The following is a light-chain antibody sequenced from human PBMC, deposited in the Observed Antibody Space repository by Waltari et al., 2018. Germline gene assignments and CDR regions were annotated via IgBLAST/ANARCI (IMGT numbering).Light chain of an antibody. CDR2: DES. V-gene: IGLV3-21*02. CDR3: QVWDGTTDHPYVV. CDR1: NLGNRG. Sequence: SYVLTQPPSVSVAPGPTARITCGGSNLGNRGLYWYQQKPVQAPLLVIYDESDRPSGIPDRFSGSKSGTTATLTISGVEAGDEAEYYWQVWDGTTDHPYVVFGGGTKLTVL. J-gene: IGLJ2*01.